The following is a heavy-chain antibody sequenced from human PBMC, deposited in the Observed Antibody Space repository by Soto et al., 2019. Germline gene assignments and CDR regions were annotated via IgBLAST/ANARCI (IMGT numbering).Heavy chain of an antibody. CDR3: ARSVGAALSDY. D-gene: IGHD1-26*01. CDR2: INAGNGNT. Sequence: QVQLVQSGAEVKKPGASVKVSCKASGYTFTSYAMNWVRQAPGQRLEWMGWINAGNGNTKYSQKFQGRVTITRDTSASTAYIELSSPRSEDTAVYYCARSVGAALSDYWGQGTLVTVSS. CDR1: GYTFTSYA. J-gene: IGHJ4*02. V-gene: IGHV1-3*01.